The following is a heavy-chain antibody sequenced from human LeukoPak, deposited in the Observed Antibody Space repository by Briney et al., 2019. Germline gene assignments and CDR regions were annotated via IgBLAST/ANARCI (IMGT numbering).Heavy chain of an antibody. V-gene: IGHV3-23*01. CDR2: ISGSGGST. D-gene: IGHD3-3*01. CDR3: AKDHRRATYYDFWSGYSFDY. J-gene: IGHJ4*02. CDR1: GFTLSSYA. Sequence: GGSLRLSCAASGFTLSSYAMSWVRQTPGKGLEWVSVISGSGGSTYYADSVKGRFTISRDNSKNTLYLQMNSLRAEDTAVYYCAKDHRRATYYDFWSGYSFDYWGQGTLVTVSS.